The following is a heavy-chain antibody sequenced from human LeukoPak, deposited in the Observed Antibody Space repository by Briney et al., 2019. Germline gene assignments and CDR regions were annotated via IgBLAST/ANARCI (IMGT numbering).Heavy chain of an antibody. CDR3: XSLGXAYEIDH. V-gene: IGHV4-38-2*01. J-gene: IGHJ4*02. D-gene: IGHD1-26*01. CDR2: IYHTGST. CDR1: GYSINSGYH. Sequence: SETLSLTCAVSGYSINSGYHWGWIRQPPGKGLEWIGSIYHTGSTYYNPSLKSRVTISVDTSNNQFSLKLSSVTAADTAVYYCXSLGXAYEIDHWGQGTLVTGSS.